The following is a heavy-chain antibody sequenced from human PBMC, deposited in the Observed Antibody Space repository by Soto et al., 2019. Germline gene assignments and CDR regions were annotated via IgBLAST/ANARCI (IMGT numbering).Heavy chain of an antibody. J-gene: IGHJ5*02. CDR1: GGYISSGGYS. D-gene: IGHD1-1*01. V-gene: IGHV4-30-2*01. CDR2: IYHSAST. CDR3: AGDQLEGNWFDP. Sequence: SEPLSLTCSVSGGYISSGGYSRNWIRQPARKGLEWNRYIYHSASTLYNQSVKSRVTISLDKSKSRFSLKLTSVTAADTAVYDCAGDQLEGNWFDPRGQGTQVTVFS.